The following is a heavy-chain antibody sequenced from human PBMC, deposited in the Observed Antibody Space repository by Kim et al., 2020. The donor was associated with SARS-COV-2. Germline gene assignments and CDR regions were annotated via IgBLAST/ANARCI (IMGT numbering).Heavy chain of an antibody. J-gene: IGHJ6*02. V-gene: IGHV3-23*03. CDR3: ATDRSGSYYHYYYGMDV. D-gene: IGHD3-10*01. Sequence: VKGRFTISRDNSKTPLYLQMNSLRAEDTAVYYCATDRSGSYYHYYYGMDVWGQGTTVTVSS.